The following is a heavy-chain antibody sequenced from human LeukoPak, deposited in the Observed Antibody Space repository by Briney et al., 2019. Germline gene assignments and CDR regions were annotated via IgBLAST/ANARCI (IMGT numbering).Heavy chain of an antibody. CDR3: GRAYYDILTGYFYYYYYMDV. CDR2: ISAYNGNT. Sequence: GASVKVSCKASGYTFTSYGISWVRQAPGQGLEWMGWISAYNGNTNYAQKLQGRVTMTTDTSTSTAYMELRSLRSDDTAVYYCGRAYYDILTGYFYYYYYMDVWGKGTTVTVSS. D-gene: IGHD3-9*01. V-gene: IGHV1-18*01. J-gene: IGHJ6*03. CDR1: GYTFTSYG.